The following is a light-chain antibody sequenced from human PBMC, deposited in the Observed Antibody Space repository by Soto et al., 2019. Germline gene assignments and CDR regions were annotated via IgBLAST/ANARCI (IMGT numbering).Light chain of an antibody. Sequence: QSVLTQPPSVSGAPGQRVTISCTGSSSNIGAGYDVHWYQQLPGTAPKLLIYGNSNRPSGVPDRFSGSKSDTSASLAITGLQSEDEADYYCQSYDSSLSALFGGGTTVTVL. CDR2: GNS. CDR3: QSYDSSLSAL. V-gene: IGLV1-40*01. CDR1: SSNIGAGYD. J-gene: IGLJ2*01.